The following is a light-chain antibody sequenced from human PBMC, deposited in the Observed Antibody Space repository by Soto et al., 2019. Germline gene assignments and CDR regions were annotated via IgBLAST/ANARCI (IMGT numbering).Light chain of an antibody. CDR2: DAS. CDR1: QSVRTTY. V-gene: IGKV3-20*01. J-gene: IGKJ4*01. Sequence: EIVLTQSPGTLSLSPGERATLSCRANQSVRTTYLAWYQQKPGQAPRLLIYDASSRATGIPDRFSGSGSGTDFTLTISRLEPEDFAVYYCQQYDSSPLTFGGGTKVEIK. CDR3: QQYDSSPLT.